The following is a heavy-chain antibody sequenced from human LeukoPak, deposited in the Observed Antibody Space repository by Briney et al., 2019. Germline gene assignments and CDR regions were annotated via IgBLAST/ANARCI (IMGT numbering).Heavy chain of an antibody. CDR2: IKQDGSEK. V-gene: IGHV3-7*01. J-gene: IGHJ3*02. Sequence: QPGGSLRLSCAASGFTFSSYWMSWVRQAPGKGLEWVANIKQDGSEKYYVDSVKGRFTISRDNAKNSLYLQMNSLRAEDTAVYYCAKRRDGYGVAFDIWGQGTMVTVSS. CDR1: GFTFSSYW. CDR3: AKRRDGYGVAFDI. D-gene: IGHD5-24*01.